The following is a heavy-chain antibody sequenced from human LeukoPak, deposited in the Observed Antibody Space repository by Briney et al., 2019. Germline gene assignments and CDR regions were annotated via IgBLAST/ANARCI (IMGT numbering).Heavy chain of an antibody. J-gene: IGHJ4*02. CDR2: IGGNGDGT. V-gene: IGHV3-23*01. Sequence: GGSLRLSCEASGFTFRSYAMTWVRQSPGRGLEWVSSIGGNGDGTYYADSVRGRFSISRDNSGNTLFLQMNSLSAEDTALYYCAKESGNSGTWPQNYFDYWGQGSLVTVSS. D-gene: IGHD6-13*01. CDR3: AKESGNSGTWPQNYFDY. CDR1: GFTFRSYA.